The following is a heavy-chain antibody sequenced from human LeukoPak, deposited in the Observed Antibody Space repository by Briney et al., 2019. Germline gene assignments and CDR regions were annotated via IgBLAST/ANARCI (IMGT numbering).Heavy chain of an antibody. CDR3: ARGRRRDTAMVYNWFDP. CDR1: GGTFSRYA. Sequence: SVKVSCKASGGTFSRYAISWVRQAPGQGLEWMGEIIPIFGTANYAQRFQGRVSITADKSTSTAYMELSSLRSDDTAVYYCARGRRRDTAMVYNWFDPWGQGTLVTVSS. CDR2: IIPIFGTA. D-gene: IGHD5-18*01. V-gene: IGHV1-69*06. J-gene: IGHJ5*02.